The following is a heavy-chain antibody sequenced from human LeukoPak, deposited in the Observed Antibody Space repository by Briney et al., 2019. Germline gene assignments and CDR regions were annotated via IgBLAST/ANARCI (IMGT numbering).Heavy chain of an antibody. V-gene: IGHV3-23*01. J-gene: IGHJ5*02. D-gene: IGHD5-12*01. Sequence: PGGSLRLSCVASGFNFNTYWMTWVRQAPGKGLEWVSAISGSGGSTYYADSVKGRFTISRDNSKNTLYLQMNSLRAEDTAVYYCAKDLAAIISWFDPWGQGTLVTVSS. CDR1: GFNFNTYW. CDR3: AKDLAAIISWFDP. CDR2: ISGSGGST.